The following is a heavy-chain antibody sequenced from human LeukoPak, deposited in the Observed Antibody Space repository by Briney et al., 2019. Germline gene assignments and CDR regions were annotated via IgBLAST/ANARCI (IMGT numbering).Heavy chain of an antibody. CDR1: GFTFGDFP. D-gene: IGHD3-3*01. V-gene: IGHV3-49*04. Sequence: GGSLRLSCTASGFTFGDFPMSWVRQAPGKGLEWVGFIRSKAYGGTTEYAASVKGRFTMSRDDSKSIAYLQMNSLKTEDTAVYYCSGGYYDFWSGRSEASMDYWGQGTLVTVSS. J-gene: IGHJ4*02. CDR2: IRSKAYGGTT. CDR3: SGGYYDFWSGRSEASMDY.